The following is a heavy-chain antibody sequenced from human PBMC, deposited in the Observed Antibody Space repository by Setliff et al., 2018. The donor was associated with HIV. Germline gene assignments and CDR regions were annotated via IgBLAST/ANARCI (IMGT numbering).Heavy chain of an antibody. V-gene: IGHV4-34*01. Sequence: ETLSLXXAVYGGSFSDYYWTWIRQSPGKGLEWIGEINHRGSTNYNPSLKSRVTVSVDTSKNQFSLKLGSVTAADTAVYYCARESPSSSWFYFDFWGKGTLVTVSS. CDR1: GGSFSDYY. CDR3: ARESPSSSWFYFDF. CDR2: INHRGST. D-gene: IGHD6-13*01. J-gene: IGHJ4*02.